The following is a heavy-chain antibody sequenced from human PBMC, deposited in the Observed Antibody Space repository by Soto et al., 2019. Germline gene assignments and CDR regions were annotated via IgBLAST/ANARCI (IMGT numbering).Heavy chain of an antibody. J-gene: IGHJ3*02. CDR3: ARDVSPGSSSLYLDAFDI. CDR2: INRDGSKK. CDR1: GFTLSAYW. Sequence: EVQLEESGGDLVQPGGSLRLSCAASGFTLSAYWMTWVRQAPGKGLEWVANINRDGSKKSYLDSVRGRFTISRDNVGNLLYLQMDSLRADDTALYYCARDVSPGSSSLYLDAFDIWGQGTKVTVSS. V-gene: IGHV3-7*05. D-gene: IGHD6-13*01.